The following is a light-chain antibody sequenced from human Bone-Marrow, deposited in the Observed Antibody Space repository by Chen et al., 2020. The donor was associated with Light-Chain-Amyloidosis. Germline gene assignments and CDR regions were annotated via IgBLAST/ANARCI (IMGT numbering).Light chain of an antibody. CDR1: RRDVGGYNF. CDR3: SSYTSSSTLE. Sequence: QSALTQPASVSGSPGQSIPISCTGTRRDVGGYNFVSWYQQHPGKAPKLMIYDVSNRPSGVSNRFSGSKSGNTASLTISGLQAEDEADYYCSSYTSSSTLEFGGGTKLTVL. J-gene: IGLJ3*02. V-gene: IGLV2-14*01. CDR2: DVS.